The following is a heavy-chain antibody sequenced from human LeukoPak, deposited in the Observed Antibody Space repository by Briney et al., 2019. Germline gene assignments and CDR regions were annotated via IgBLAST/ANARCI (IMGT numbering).Heavy chain of an antibody. J-gene: IGHJ4*02. D-gene: IGHD3-22*01. CDR1: GFTFSSYG. Sequence: GGSLRLSCAASGFTFSSYGIHWVRQAPGKGLEWVAVISYDGSNKYYADSVKGRFTISRDNSKNTLYLQMNSLRAEDTAVYYCAKRDYYDSSGYGYWGQGTLVTVSS. V-gene: IGHV3-30*18. CDR2: ISYDGSNK. CDR3: AKRDYYDSSGYGY.